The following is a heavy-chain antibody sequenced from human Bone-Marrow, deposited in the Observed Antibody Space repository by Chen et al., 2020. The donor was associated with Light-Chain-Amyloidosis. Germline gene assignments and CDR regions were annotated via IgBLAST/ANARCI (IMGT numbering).Heavy chain of an antibody. V-gene: IGHV3-30*02. CDR2: IRYDGSNK. D-gene: IGHD3-22*01. CDR1: GFTFSSYG. Sequence: VPLVESGGGLVKPGGSLRLSCAASGFTFSSYGMHWVRQAPGKGLEWVAFIRYDGSNKYYADSVKGRFTISRDNSKNTLYLQMNSLRAEDTAVYYCAKDFSSPYDSSGYPPTANWFDPWGQGTLVTVSS. J-gene: IGHJ5*02. CDR3: AKDFSSPYDSSGYPPTANWFDP.